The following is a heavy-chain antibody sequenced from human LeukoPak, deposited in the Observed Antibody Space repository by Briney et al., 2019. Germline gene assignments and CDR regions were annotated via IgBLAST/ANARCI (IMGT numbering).Heavy chain of an antibody. V-gene: IGHV4-30-2*01. CDR1: GGSISSGDYS. J-gene: IGHJ4*02. CDR3: ARGSNYDNYFDY. D-gene: IGHD4-11*01. Sequence: SETLSLTCAVSGGSISSGDYSWSWIRQPPGKGLEWIGYIYHTGSTNYSPSPKSRVTISVDRSKNQFSLKLSSVTAADTAVYYCARGSNYDNYFDYWGQGTLVTVSS. CDR2: IYHTGST.